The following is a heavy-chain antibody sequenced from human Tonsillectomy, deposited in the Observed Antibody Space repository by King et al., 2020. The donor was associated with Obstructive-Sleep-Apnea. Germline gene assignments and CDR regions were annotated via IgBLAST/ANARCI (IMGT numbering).Heavy chain of an antibody. D-gene: IGHD3-10*01. CDR1: GFTFSDYY. Sequence: VQLVESGGGLVKPGGSLRLSCAASGFTFSDYYIRWIRQAPGKGLEWVSYISCSSSYTNYTDSVKGRFTISRDNSKTSLYLQMNSLRAEDTAVYYCARVSNGSGSYYFDYWGQGTLVTVSS. J-gene: IGHJ4*02. CDR2: ISCSSSYT. CDR3: ARVSNGSGSYYFDY. V-gene: IGHV3-11*06.